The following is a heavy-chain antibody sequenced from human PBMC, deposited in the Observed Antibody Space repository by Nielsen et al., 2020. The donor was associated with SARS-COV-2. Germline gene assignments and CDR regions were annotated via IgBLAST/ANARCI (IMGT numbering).Heavy chain of an antibody. D-gene: IGHD6-19*01. CDR2: INHSGST. CDR3: ARVIAVAGRGAGMDV. J-gene: IGHJ6*02. CDR1: GGSFSGYY. V-gene: IGHV4-34*01. Sequence: GSLRLSCAVYGGSFSGYYWSWIRQPPGKGLEWIGEINHSGSTNYNPSLKSRVTISVDTSKNQFSLKLSSVTAADTAVYYCARVIAVAGRGAGMDVWGQGTTVTVSS.